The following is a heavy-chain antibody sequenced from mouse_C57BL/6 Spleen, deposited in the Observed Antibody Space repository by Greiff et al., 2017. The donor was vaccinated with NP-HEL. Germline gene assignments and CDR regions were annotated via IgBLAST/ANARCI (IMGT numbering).Heavy chain of an antibody. D-gene: IGHD2-3*01. CDR1: GYTFTSYW. V-gene: IGHV1-52*01. J-gene: IGHJ3*01. CDR2: IDPSDSDT. CDR3: ARLDGYRAY. Sequence: QVQLQQPGAELVRPGSSVKLSCKASGYTFTSYWMPWVKQRPIQGLEWIGNIDPSDSDTHYNQKFKDKATLTVDKSSSTAYMQLSSLTSEDSAVYYGARLDGYRAYWGQGTLVTVSA.